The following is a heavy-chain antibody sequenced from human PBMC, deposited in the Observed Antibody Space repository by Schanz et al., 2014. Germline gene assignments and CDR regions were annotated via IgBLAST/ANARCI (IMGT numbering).Heavy chain of an antibody. V-gene: IGHV3-11*01. Sequence: QVQLVASGGGLVKPGGSLRLSCTASGFPFSDYFMAWIRQPPGRGLEWVSYIGNGGVTIYYADSVKGRFTISRDNSKNSLYLQMNSLRAEDTAVYYCARIGGSVFDYWAQGTLVTVSS. D-gene: IGHD3-10*01. CDR2: IGNGGVTI. J-gene: IGHJ4*02. CDR1: GFPFSDYF. CDR3: ARIGGSVFDY.